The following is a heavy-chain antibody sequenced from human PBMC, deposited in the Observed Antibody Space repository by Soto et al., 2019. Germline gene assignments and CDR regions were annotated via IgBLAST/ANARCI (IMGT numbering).Heavy chain of an antibody. CDR3: ARNHYYDSSGYYYFDY. CDR1: GGTFSSYA. D-gene: IGHD3-22*01. V-gene: IGHV1-69*13. Sequence: ASVKVSCKASGGTFSSYAISWVRQAPGQGLEWMGGIIPIFGTTKHAQKFQGRVTSSADESTSTVYMELSRLTSEDTALYYCARNHYYDSSGYYYFDYWGQGTPVTVS. J-gene: IGHJ4*02. CDR2: IIPIFGTT.